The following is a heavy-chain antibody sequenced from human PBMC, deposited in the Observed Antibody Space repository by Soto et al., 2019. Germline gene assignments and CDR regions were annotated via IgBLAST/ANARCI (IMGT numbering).Heavy chain of an antibody. CDR2: IIPIFGTA. D-gene: IGHD2-2*01. J-gene: IGHJ6*02. Sequence: GFRAKVTCKDSGGTFSSYAISWLRQAPGQALQWMGGIIPIFGTANYAQKFQGRVTITADESTSTAYMELSSLRSEDTAMYYCARVNCTSTSCYVWGSDYYGMDVWGQGTTVTVSS. CDR3: ARVNCTSTSCYVWGSDYYGMDV. V-gene: IGHV1-69*13. CDR1: GGTFSSYA.